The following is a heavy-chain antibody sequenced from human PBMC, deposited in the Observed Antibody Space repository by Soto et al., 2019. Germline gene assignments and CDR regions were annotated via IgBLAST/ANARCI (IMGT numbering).Heavy chain of an antibody. V-gene: IGHV1-46*02. CDR2: ITPSGGKA. D-gene: IGHD3-16*01. CDR3: AKDLWGSWTVDY. J-gene: IGHJ4*02. Sequence: QVQLMQSGAEVKEPGASVKVSCKASGYIFQNYHMHWVRQAPGQGLEWMGIITPSGGKATYAQKFQGRLAMTRDTSTSTAYMELSSLTSEDTAVYYCAKDLWGSWTVDYWGQGTLVTVSS. CDR1: GYIFQNYH.